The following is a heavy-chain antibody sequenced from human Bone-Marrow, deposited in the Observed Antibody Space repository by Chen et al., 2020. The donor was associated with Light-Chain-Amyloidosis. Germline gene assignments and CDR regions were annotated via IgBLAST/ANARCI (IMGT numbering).Heavy chain of an antibody. Sequence: EVQLEQSGPEVKKPGESLKISCKGSGYTFPKYWIGWVRQMPGKCLEWMGVIYPDDSDARYSPSFEGQVTISADKSITTAYLQWRSLKASDTAMYYCARRRDGYNFDYWGQGTLVTVSS. V-gene: IGHV5-51*01. CDR1: GYTFPKYW. CDR2: IYPDDSDA. D-gene: IGHD5-12*01. CDR3: ARRRDGYNFDY. J-gene: IGHJ4*02.